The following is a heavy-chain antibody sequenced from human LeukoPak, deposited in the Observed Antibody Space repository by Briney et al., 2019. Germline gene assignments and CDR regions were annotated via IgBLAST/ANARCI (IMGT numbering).Heavy chain of an antibody. D-gene: IGHD2-2*01. V-gene: IGHV3-48*04. CDR1: GFTFSSYS. CDR3: ARDLLNDEGSSYFFDQ. CDR2: ISQSSDRI. Sequence: GGSLRLSCAASGFTFSSYSMNSVRQAPGKGLEWVSYISQSSDRIYHADSVKGRFTISRDNAKNSLYLQMDSLRVEDTAVYYCARDLLNDEGSSYFFDQWGQGTLVTVAS. J-gene: IGHJ4*02.